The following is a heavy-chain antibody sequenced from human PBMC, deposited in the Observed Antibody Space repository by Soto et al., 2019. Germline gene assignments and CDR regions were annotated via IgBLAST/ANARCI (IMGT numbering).Heavy chain of an antibody. D-gene: IGHD3-3*01. V-gene: IGHV1-8*01. Sequence: VASVKVSCKASGYTFTSYDINWVRQATGQGLEWMGWMNPNSGNTGYAQKFQGRVTMTRNTSISTAYMELSSLRSEDTPVYYCARGERFLEWLFPLDGMDVWGQGTTVTVSS. CDR1: GYTFTSYD. CDR3: ARGERFLEWLFPLDGMDV. CDR2: MNPNSGNT. J-gene: IGHJ6*02.